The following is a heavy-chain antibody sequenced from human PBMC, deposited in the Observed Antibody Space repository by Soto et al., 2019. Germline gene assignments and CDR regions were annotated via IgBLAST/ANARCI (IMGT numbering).Heavy chain of an antibody. CDR1: GASTSSSGVY. CDR2: IYYSGNT. V-gene: IGHV4-39*01. CDR3: ARHKENYDSGGSP. Sequence: PPQTLSPTCAVSGASTSSSGVYWYWIRHPPGKGLEWIGSIYYSGNTHYNPSLKSRVTISIDTSKNQFSLKLNFMTAADTAVYYYARHKENYDSGGSPWGQGTRVTVSS. D-gene: IGHD3-22*01. J-gene: IGHJ5*02.